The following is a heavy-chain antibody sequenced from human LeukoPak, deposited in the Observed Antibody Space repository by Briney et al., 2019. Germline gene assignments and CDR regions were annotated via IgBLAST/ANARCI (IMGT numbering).Heavy chain of an antibody. CDR1: GFTFSSYW. J-gene: IGHJ4*02. Sequence: PGGSLRLSCVASGFTFSSYWMHWVRQAPGKGLVWVSRINHDGSSTTYADSVKGRSTISRDNAKNTLYLQMNSLRAEDTAVYYCARDRGAGNPPDYWGQGTLVTVSS. CDR2: INHDGSST. D-gene: IGHD6-19*01. CDR3: ARDRGAGNPPDY. V-gene: IGHV3-74*01.